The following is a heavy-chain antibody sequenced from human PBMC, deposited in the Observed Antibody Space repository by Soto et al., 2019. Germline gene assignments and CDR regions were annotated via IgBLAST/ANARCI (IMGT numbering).Heavy chain of an antibody. CDR3: ATADGFGVVTPFFEY. CDR2: SYYRGST. D-gene: IGHD3-3*01. V-gene: IGHV4-39*01. CDR1: GGSIISRSHY. J-gene: IGHJ4*02. Sequence: HLQLQESCPGLVKPSETLSLTCTVSGGSIISRSHYWGWIRQSPGKHLEWIGSSYYRGSTHYNPSLKTRVTISVDTSKNQVSLKVYSVTAADTAVYYCATADGFGVVTPFFEYWGQGILVTVSS.